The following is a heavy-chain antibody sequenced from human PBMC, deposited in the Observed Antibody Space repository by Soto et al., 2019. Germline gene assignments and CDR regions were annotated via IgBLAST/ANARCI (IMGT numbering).Heavy chain of an antibody. V-gene: IGHV3-11*01. CDR3: ARDRTYCSSTSCRYDYYYYYYMDV. CDR2: ISSSGSTI. CDR1: GVNFSDYY. D-gene: IGHD2-2*01. Sequence: GGSLRLSSTASGVNFSDYYMSWIRQAPGKGLEWVSYISSSGSTIYYADSVKGRFTISRDNAKNSLYLQMNSLRAEDTAVYYCARDRTYCSSTSCRYDYYYYYYMDVWGKGTTVTVSS. J-gene: IGHJ6*03.